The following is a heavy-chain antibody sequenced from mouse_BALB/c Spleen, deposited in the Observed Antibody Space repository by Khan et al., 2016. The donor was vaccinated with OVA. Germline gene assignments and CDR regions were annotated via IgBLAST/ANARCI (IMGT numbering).Heavy chain of an antibody. D-gene: IGHD2-10*02. V-gene: IGHV3-2*02. CDR1: GYSITSDYA. Sequence: EVQLQESGPGLVKPSQSLSLTCTVTGYSITSDYAWNWIRQFPGNKLEWLGFISYSGNTKYNPSLKSRISVTRDTSNNQFFLRLNSGTTEDTATDYCARVYGGDFDYWGQGTTLTVSS. CDR2: ISYSGNT. CDR3: ARVYGGDFDY. J-gene: IGHJ2*01.